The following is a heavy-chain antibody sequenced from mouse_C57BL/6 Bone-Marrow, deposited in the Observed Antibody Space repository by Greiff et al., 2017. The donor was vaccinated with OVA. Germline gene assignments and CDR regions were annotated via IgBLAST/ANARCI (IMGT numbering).Heavy chain of an antibody. CDR1: GYTFTSYW. CDR3: TSNGVYAMDY. V-gene: IGHV1-5*01. J-gene: IGHJ4*01. Sequence: EVQLQQSGTVLARPGASVKMSCKTSGYTFTSYWMHWVKQRPGQGLEWIGAIYPGNSDTSYNQKFKGKAKMTAVTSASTAYMELSSLTNEDSAVYYYTSNGVYAMDYWGQGTSVTVSS. CDR2: IYPGNSDT.